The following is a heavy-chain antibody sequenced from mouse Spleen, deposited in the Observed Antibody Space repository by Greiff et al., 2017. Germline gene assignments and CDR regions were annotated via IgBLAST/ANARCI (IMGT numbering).Heavy chain of an antibody. Sequence: QVQLKESGPGLVQPSQSLSITCTVSGFSLTSYGVHWVRQSPGKGLEWLGVIWSGGSTDYNAAFISRLSISKDNSKSQVFFKMNSLQADDTAIYYCARTTYYGNYYYAMDYWGQGTSVTVSS. CDR2: IWSGGST. D-gene: IGHD2-10*01. V-gene: IGHV2-2*01. J-gene: IGHJ4*01. CDR1: GFSLTSYG. CDR3: ARTTYYGNYYYAMDY.